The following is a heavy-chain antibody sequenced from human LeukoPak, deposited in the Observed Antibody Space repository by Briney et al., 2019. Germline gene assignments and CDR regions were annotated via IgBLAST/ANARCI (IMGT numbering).Heavy chain of an antibody. J-gene: IGHJ4*02. D-gene: IGHD6-19*01. Sequence: PGGSLRPSCAASGFTFSSYGMHWVRQAPGKGLEWVAFIRYDGSNKYYADSVKGRFTISRDNSKNTLYLQMNSLRAEDTAVYYCAKSGGKAVDYFDYWGQGTLVTVSS. CDR3: AKSGGKAVDYFDY. V-gene: IGHV3-30*02. CDR1: GFTFSSYG. CDR2: IRYDGSNK.